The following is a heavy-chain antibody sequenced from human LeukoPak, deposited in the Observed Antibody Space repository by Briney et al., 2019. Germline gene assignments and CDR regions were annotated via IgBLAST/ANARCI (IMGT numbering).Heavy chain of an antibody. V-gene: IGHV3-33*01. CDR2: IWYDGSNK. J-gene: IGHJ4*02. CDR1: GFTFSSYG. Sequence: GGSLRLSCAASGFTFSSYGMHWVRQAPGKGLEWVAVIWYDGSNKYYADSVKGRFTISRDNSKNTLYLQMNSLRAEDTAVYYCARDRPGGGYLGYCSSTSCHPFDYWGQGTLVTVSS. D-gene: IGHD2-2*01. CDR3: ARDRPGGGYLGYCSSTSCHPFDY.